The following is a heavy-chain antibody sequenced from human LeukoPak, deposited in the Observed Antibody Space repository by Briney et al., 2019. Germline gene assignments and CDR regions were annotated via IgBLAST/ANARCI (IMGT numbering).Heavy chain of an antibody. CDR2: INSYGSST. D-gene: IGHD3-10*01. Sequence: PGDYLSLYCAPSAFTFSSYCMHWVRQAPGKGLVWVSRINSYGSSTNYAHSVKGRFRIYRHNAQNTLHLQMNSLRAEDTTVYYCASRSQGVENWGQGTLVTVSS. J-gene: IGHJ4*02. V-gene: IGHV3-74*01. CDR1: AFTFSSYC. CDR3: ASRSQGVEN.